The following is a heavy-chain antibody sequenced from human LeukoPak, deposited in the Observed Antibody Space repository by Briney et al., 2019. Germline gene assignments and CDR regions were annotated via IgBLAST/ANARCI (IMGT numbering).Heavy chain of an antibody. Sequence: GGSLRLSCAVSGITFSNYGMSWVRQAPGKGLEWDAGISDSGGRTNYADSVKGRFTISRDNPKNTLYLQMNSLRAEDTAVYFCAKRGVVIRVILVGFHKEAYYFDSWGQGALVTVSS. D-gene: IGHD3-22*01. CDR3: AKRGVVIRVILVGFHKEAYYFDS. CDR1: GITFSNYG. J-gene: IGHJ4*02. V-gene: IGHV3-23*01. CDR2: ISDSGGRT.